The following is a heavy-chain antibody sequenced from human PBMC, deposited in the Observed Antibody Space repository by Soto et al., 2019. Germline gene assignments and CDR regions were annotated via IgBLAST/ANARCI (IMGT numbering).Heavy chain of an antibody. V-gene: IGHV2-5*02. J-gene: IGHJ4*02. CDR1: GFSLSTSGVG. Sequence: QITLKESGPTLVKPTQTLTLTCTFSGFSLSTSGVGVGWIRQPPGKALEWLALIYWDDDKRYSPSLKSRLTSTKDTSKNQVVLTMTTMDTVDTATYYCAHRLAATGLFDYWGQGTLVTVSS. D-gene: IGHD6-13*01. CDR2: IYWDDDK. CDR3: AHRLAATGLFDY.